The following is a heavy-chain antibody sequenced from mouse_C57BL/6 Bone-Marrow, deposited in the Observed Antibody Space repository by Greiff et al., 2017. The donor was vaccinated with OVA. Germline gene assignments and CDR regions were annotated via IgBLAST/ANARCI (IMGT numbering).Heavy chain of an antibody. CDR3: ARYWGLYWYFDV. CDR2: IRNKANGYTT. V-gene: IGHV7-3*01. CDR1: GFTFTDYY. J-gene: IGHJ1*03. Sequence: DVKLVESGGGLVQPGGSLSLSCAASGFTFTDYYMSWVRQPPGKALEWLGFIRNKANGYTTEYSASVKGRFTISRDNSQSILYLQMNALRAEDSATYYCARYWGLYWYFDVWGTGTAVTVSS.